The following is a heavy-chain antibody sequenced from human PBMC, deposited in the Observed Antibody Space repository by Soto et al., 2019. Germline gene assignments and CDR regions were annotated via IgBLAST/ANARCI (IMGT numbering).Heavy chain of an antibody. Sequence: GESLKISCAASGFTFSNSALRWVRQAPGKGLEWVSSITDSGVSTYYTDSVKGRFTISRDNSKNTLFVQMNSLRADDTAVYYCVAGEFFDYWGQGTLVTVSS. J-gene: IGHJ4*02. CDR3: VAGEFFDY. CDR1: GFTFSNSA. CDR2: ITDSGVST. D-gene: IGHD3-16*01. V-gene: IGHV3-23*01.